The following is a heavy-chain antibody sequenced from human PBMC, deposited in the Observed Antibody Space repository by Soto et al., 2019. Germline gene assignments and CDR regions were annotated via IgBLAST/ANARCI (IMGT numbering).Heavy chain of an antibody. CDR2: ISSSGSTI. V-gene: IGHV3-48*03. CDR3: ARALYSSGWYGFDP. CDR1: GFTFSSYE. J-gene: IGHJ5*02. Sequence: GGSLRLSCAASGFTFSSYEMNWVRQAPGKGLEWVSYISSSGSTIYYADSVKGRFTISRDNAKNSLYLQMNSLRAEDTAVYYCARALYSSGWYGFDPWGQGTLVTVSS. D-gene: IGHD6-19*01.